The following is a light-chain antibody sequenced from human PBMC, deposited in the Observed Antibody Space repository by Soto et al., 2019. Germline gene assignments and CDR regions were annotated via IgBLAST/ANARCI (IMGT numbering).Light chain of an antibody. V-gene: IGKV3-20*01. CDR2: ASS. CDR3: QHYSSSPWT. Sequence: EIVLTQSPGTLSLSPGERATLSCRASQSVSSSYLAWYQQKPGQAPRLLIYASSSRATGIPDRFSGSGSGTEFTLTISRLEPEDFAVYYCQHYSSSPWTFGQGTKVEIK. CDR1: QSVSSSY. J-gene: IGKJ1*01.